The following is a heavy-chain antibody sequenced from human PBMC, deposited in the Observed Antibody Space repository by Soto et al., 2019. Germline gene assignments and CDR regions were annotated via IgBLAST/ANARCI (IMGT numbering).Heavy chain of an antibody. Sequence: ASVKVSCKASGYTFTSYAMHWVRQAPGQRLEWMGWINAGNGNTKYSQKFQGRVTITRDTSASTAYMELSSLRSEDTAVYYCARSIVVVTATDYPGQGILVTVSS. CDR1: GYTFTSYA. CDR2: INAGNGNT. J-gene: IGHJ4*02. D-gene: IGHD2-21*02. V-gene: IGHV1-3*01. CDR3: ARSIVVVTATDY.